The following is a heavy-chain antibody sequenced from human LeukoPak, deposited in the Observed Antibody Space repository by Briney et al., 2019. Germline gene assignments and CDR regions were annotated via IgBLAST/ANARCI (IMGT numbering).Heavy chain of an antibody. Sequence: PGGSLRLSCAASGFTFSSYAMSWVRQAPGKGLEWVSAISGSGGSTYYADSVKGRFTISRDNSKNTLYLQMNSLRAEDTAVYYCANPYYYDSTPTRYYYGMDVWGQGTTVTVSS. CDR3: ANPYYYDSTPTRYYYGMDV. V-gene: IGHV3-23*01. CDR2: ISGSGGST. J-gene: IGHJ6*02. CDR1: GFTFSSYA. D-gene: IGHD3-22*01.